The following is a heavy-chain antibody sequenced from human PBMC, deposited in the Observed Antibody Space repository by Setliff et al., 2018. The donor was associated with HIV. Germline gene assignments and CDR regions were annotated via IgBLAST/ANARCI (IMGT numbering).Heavy chain of an antibody. V-gene: IGHV4-4*08. CDR1: SGSITSYS. Sequence: SETLSLTCTVSSGSITSYSWNWIRQPPGKGLEWIGYINTSGSTNYNPSLKSRVTISLDTSNNHFSLKLRSVTATDTAVYYCARVVAATHYYYYYMDVWGKGTTVTVSS. CDR2: INTSGST. J-gene: IGHJ6*03. D-gene: IGHD2-15*01. CDR3: ARVVAATHYYYYYMDV.